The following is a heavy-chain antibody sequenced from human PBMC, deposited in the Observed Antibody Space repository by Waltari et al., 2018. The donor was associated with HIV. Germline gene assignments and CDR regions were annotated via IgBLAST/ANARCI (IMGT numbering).Heavy chain of an antibody. CDR3: ASDVPGGGNYLY. D-gene: IGHD1-7*01. V-gene: IGHV1-69*18. J-gene: IGHJ4*02. CDR1: GHTFSRFA. Sequence: QVQLVQSGAEVKKPGSSVKVSCKASGHTFSRFAITWVRQAPGQGLEWMGRIIPMFVTPNYAQKFEGRGTITAGESTSTVDMELSSLTSEDTAVYYCASDVPGGGNYLYWGQGILVTVSS. CDR2: IIPMFVTP.